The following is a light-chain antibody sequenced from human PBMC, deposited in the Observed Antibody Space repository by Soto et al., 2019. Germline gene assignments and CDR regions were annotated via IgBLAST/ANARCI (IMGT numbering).Light chain of an antibody. V-gene: IGKV3-15*01. CDR1: QSVSSD. CDR2: GAS. CDR3: QQYNTWSPT. J-gene: IGKJ1*01. Sequence: ETVMTQSPATLSVSPGERATLSCRASQSVSSDLVWYQQKPGQAPRLLIYGASTRATGVPARFSGSGSGTEFTLTIGSLQSEDFAVYYCQQYNTWSPTFGQGTKVEIK.